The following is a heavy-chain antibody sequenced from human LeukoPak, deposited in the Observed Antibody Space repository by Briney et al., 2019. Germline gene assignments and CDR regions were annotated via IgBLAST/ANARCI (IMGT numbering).Heavy chain of an antibody. CDR1: GGSISSYY. CDR3: ARVSSSSWTTQIDY. D-gene: IGHD6-13*01. J-gene: IGHJ4*02. CDR2: INHSGST. Sequence: SETLSLTCTVSGGSISSYYWSWIRQPPGKGLEWIGEINHSGSTNYNPSLKSRVTISVDTSKNQFSLKLSSVTAADTAVYYCARVSSSSWTTQIDYWGQGTLVTVSS. V-gene: IGHV4-34*01.